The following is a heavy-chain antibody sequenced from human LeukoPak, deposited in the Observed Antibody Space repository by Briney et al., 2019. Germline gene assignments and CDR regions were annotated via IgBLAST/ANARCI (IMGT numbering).Heavy chain of an antibody. D-gene: IGHD5-12*01. CDR3: ARDRGGYSGYAD. J-gene: IGHJ4*02. V-gene: IGHV4-61*02. CDR1: GGSISSGSYY. Sequence: SETLSLTCTVSGGSISSGSYYWSWIRQRAGKGLEWIGRIYTSGSTNYNPSLKSRVTISVDTSKNQFSLKLSSVTAADTAVYSCARDRGGYSGYADWGQGTLVTVSS. CDR2: IYTSGST.